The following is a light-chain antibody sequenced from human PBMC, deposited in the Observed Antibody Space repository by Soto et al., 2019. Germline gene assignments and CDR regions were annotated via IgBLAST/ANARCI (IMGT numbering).Light chain of an antibody. V-gene: IGKV1-5*03. Sequence: DIQVTQSPSTLSASVGDRITITCRASQSINDWLASYQQKPGKVPKLLIFRASYLKSGVPSRFSGSGYGTDFTLTISSLQPDDFASYYCQQYSSYSGTFGQGTKVEIK. CDR2: RAS. J-gene: IGKJ1*01. CDR1: QSINDW. CDR3: QQYSSYSGT.